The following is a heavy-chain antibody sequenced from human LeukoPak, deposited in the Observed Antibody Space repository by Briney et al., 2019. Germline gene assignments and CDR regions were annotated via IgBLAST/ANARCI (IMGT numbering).Heavy chain of an antibody. J-gene: IGHJ4*02. CDR2: ISSSGSYI. CDR1: GFTFSGYT. Sequence: GGSLRLSCAASGFTFSGYTINWVRQAPGKGLEWVSSISSSGSYIYYADSVKGRFTISRHNAKNSLYLHMNSLRVEDTAVYYCARAGSGYEDGFDYWGQGTLVTVSS. V-gene: IGHV3-21*01. CDR3: ARAGSGYEDGFDY. D-gene: IGHD5-12*01.